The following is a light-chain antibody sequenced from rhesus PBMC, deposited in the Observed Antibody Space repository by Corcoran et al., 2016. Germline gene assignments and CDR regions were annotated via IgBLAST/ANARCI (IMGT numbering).Light chain of an antibody. Sequence: DVVMTQSPLALPITPGQPASISCRSSQSLVHSNGNTYLSWFQQKPGQPPRLLIYKVSNRYSGVPGRFSGSGAGTDCTLKISRVEAEDVGVYYCMQYTHIPFTFGPGTKLDIK. CDR2: KVS. V-gene: IGKV2-65*01. CDR1: QSLVHSNGNTY. CDR3: MQYTHIPFT. J-gene: IGKJ3*01.